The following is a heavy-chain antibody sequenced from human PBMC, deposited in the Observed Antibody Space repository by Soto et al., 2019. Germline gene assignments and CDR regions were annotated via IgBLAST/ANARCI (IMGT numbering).Heavy chain of an antibody. V-gene: IGHV3-21*01. D-gene: IGHD3-22*01. CDR1: GFTFSSYS. Sequence: LRLSCAASGFTFSSYSMNWVRQAPGKGLEWVSSISISSSYIYYSDSVKGLFTMSIHNAKKSLYMKMNNQSAENTAVYYCASRQDYDSSCLHLSAFDYWGQGTLVTVSS. CDR2: ISISSSYI. J-gene: IGHJ4*02. CDR3: ASRQDYDSSCLHLSAFDY.